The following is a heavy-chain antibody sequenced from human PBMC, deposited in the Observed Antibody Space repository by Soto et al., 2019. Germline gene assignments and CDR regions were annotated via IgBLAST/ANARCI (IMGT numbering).Heavy chain of an antibody. Sequence: EVQLVESGGGLVQPGGSLRLSCAASGFTFSSYSMNWVRQAPGKGLEWVSYISSSSSTIYYADSVEGRFTISRDNAKNSLYLQMNSLRDEDTAVYYCARDPMVRGYLGMDVWGQGTTVTVSS. CDR1: GFTFSSYS. V-gene: IGHV3-48*02. J-gene: IGHJ6*02. CDR2: ISSSSSTI. D-gene: IGHD3-10*01. CDR3: ARDPMVRGYLGMDV.